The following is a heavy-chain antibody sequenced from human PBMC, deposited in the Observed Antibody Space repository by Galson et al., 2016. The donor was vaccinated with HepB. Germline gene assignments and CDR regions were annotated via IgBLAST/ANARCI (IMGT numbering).Heavy chain of an antibody. CDR1: GYTFTTSG. V-gene: IGHV1-18*01. CDR2: ISPYSGNT. D-gene: IGHD2/OR15-2a*01. CDR3: ARDVQYRFDS. Sequence: SVKVSCKASGYTFTTSGISWVRRAPGQGLEWMGWISPYSGNTKYAQKFQGGLTLTTDSSTTTAYMELRSLRFDDTALYYCARDVQYRFDSWGQGTLVTVSS. J-gene: IGHJ4*02.